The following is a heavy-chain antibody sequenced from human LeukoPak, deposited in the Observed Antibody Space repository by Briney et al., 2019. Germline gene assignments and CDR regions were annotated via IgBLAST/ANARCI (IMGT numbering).Heavy chain of an antibody. CDR2: IYYSGST. J-gene: IGHJ3*02. D-gene: IGHD3-10*01. Sequence: SETLSLTCTVSGGSISSYYWSWIRQPPGKGLEWIGYIYYSGSTYYNPSLKSRVTISVDTSKNQFSLKLSSVTAADTAVYYCARADGGTMVRGVISAFDIWGQGTMVTVSS. CDR3: ARADGGTMVRGVISAFDI. V-gene: IGHV4-59*12. CDR1: GGSISSYY.